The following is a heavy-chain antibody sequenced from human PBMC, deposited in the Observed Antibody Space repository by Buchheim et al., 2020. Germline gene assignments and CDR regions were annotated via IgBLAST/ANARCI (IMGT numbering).Heavy chain of an antibody. Sequence: QLQLQESGSGLVKPSQTLSLTCAVSGGSISSGGYSWSWIRQPPGKGLEWIGYIYHSGSTYYNPSLKSRVTISVVRSKNQFSLKLSSVTAADTAVYYCARVICTNGVCYWGRSDNWFDPWGQGTL. CDR3: ARVICTNGVCYWGRSDNWFDP. J-gene: IGHJ5*02. V-gene: IGHV4-30-2*01. CDR1: GGSISSGGYS. CDR2: IYHSGST. D-gene: IGHD2-8*01.